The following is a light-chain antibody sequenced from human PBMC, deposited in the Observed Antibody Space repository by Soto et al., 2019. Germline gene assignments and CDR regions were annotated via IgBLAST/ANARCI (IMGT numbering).Light chain of an antibody. V-gene: IGLV2-14*03. CDR3: SSYTNSITHV. CDR2: GVS. CDR1: SSDVGGYDY. Sequence: QSALTQPASVSGSPGQSITISCTGTSSDVGGYDYVSWYQQHPGKAPKLMIYGVSNRPSGVSNRFSGSKSGNTAYLTISGLQAEDEADYYCSSYTNSITHVFGGGTKVTVL. J-gene: IGLJ3*02.